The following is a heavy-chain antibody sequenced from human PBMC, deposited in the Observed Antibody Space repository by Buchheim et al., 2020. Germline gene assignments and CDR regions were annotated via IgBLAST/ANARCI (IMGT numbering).Heavy chain of an antibody. CDR2: IDYSGST. J-gene: IGHJ4*02. CDR3: ARDYSVAGHLFDY. CDR1: GGPISGSTYY. Sequence: QLQLQESGPRLVKPSGTLSLTCTVSGGPISGSTYYWGWIRQPPGKGLEWIGSIDYSGSTYYNPSLKSRVTISVDTSTNQLSLKMRSVTAADTAAYYCARDYSVAGHLFDYWGQGTL. D-gene: IGHD6-19*01. V-gene: IGHV4-39*07.